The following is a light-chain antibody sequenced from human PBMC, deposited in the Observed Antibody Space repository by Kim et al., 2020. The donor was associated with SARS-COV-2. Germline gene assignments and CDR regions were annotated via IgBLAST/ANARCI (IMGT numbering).Light chain of an antibody. CDR2: AAS. J-gene: IGKJ1*01. V-gene: IGKV1-27*01. Sequence: AYVGDRVAIACRASQGISRSVDSYQQRRGKVPNHLIYAASTLQSGVPSQFSASGYGTEFTLTITRLQPENIVNYFCLKYVSAPWTFGPGTKMDIK. CDR1: QGISRS. CDR3: LKYVSAPWT.